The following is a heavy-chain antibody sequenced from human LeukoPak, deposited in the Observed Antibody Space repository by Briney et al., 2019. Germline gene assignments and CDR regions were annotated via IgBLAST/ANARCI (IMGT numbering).Heavy chain of an antibody. CDR3: TTDTNQYSSSSGDY. Sequence: GGSLRLSCAASGFTFSNAWMSWVRQAPGKGLECVGRIKSKTDGGTTDYAAPVKGRFTISRDDSKNTLYLQMNSLKTEDTAVYYCTTDTNQYSSSSGDYWGQGTLVTVSS. CDR1: GFTFSNAW. D-gene: IGHD6-6*01. V-gene: IGHV3-15*01. CDR2: IKSKTDGGTT. J-gene: IGHJ4*02.